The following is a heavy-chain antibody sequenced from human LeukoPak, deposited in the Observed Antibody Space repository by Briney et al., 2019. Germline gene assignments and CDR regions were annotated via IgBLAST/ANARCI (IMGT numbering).Heavy chain of an antibody. CDR1: GFTVSSNY. Sequence: PGGSPRLSCAASGFTVSSNYMSWVRQAPGKGLEWVSVIYSGGSTYYADSVKGRFTISRDNSKNTLYLQMNSLRAEDTAVYYCARDLYAVAGTNYWGQGTLVTVSS. V-gene: IGHV3-53*01. J-gene: IGHJ4*02. D-gene: IGHD6-19*01. CDR2: IYSGGST. CDR3: ARDLYAVAGTNY.